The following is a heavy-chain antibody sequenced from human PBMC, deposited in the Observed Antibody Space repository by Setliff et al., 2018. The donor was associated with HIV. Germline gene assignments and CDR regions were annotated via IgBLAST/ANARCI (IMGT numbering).Heavy chain of an antibody. CDR2: ITGGGDHT. D-gene: IGHD2-15*01. V-gene: IGHV3-23*01. CDR1: GFTFSSYA. J-gene: IGHJ3*02. CDR3: AKDQAVVTPRYDAFDI. Sequence: LRLSCASSGFTFSSYAMNWVRQAPGKGLEWVSAITGGGDHTYYADSVKGRFTISRDNSKNTLYLQMNSLRAEDTAVYYCAKDQAVVTPRYDAFDIWGQGTMVTVSS.